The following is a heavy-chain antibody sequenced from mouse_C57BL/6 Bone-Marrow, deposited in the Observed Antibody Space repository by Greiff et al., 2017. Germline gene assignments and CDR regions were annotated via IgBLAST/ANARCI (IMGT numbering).Heavy chain of an antibody. CDR3: ARSRLLRLDY. D-gene: IGHD2-3*01. CDR1: GYAFTNYL. Sequence: VQLQQSGAELVRPGTSVKVSCKASGYAFTNYLIEWVKQRPGQGLEWIGVINPGSGGTNYNEKFKGKATLTAYKSSSTAYMQLSSLTSEDSAVYFCARSRLLRLDYWGQGTTLTVSS. V-gene: IGHV1-54*01. J-gene: IGHJ2*01. CDR2: INPGSGGT.